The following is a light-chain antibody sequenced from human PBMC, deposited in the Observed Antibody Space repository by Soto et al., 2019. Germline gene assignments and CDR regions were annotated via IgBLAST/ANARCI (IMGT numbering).Light chain of an antibody. CDR3: QQYYSYLSIT. J-gene: IGKJ5*01. V-gene: IGKV1-8*01. CDR2: AAS. Sequence: AIRMTQSPSSLSASTGDRVTITCRASQGISSYLAWYQQKPGKAPKLLIYAASTLQSGVPSRFSGSGSGTDFTLTISCLQSEDFATYSCQQYYSYLSITFGQGTRLEIK. CDR1: QGISSY.